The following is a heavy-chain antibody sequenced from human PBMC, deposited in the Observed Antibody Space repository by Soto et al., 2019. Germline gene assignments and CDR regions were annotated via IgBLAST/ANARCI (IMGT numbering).Heavy chain of an antibody. J-gene: IGHJ4*02. V-gene: IGHV3-30-3*02. CDR1: GFLFNNYV. Sequence: GGSLRLSCAASGFLFNNYVMHWVRQAPGKGLEWVALISYDGNKKYYADSVKGRFTISRDNPKNTLYLQMNSLRAEDTAVYYCAKQYSSSIEYYCDSWGQGTLVTVSS. D-gene: IGHD6-19*01. CDR3: AKQYSSSIEYYCDS. CDR2: ISYDGNKK.